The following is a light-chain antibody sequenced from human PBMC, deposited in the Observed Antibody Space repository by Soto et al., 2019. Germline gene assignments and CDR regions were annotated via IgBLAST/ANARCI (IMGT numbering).Light chain of an antibody. J-gene: IGLJ2*01. V-gene: IGLV2-14*01. CDR2: EVS. CDR3: SSYTTSSTLGVV. Sequence: QSALTQPASVSGSPGQSITISCTGTSSDVGGSNYVSWYQQHPGKAPKLMIYEVSNRPSGVSNRFSGPKSANTASLTISGLQAEDEADYYCSSYTTSSTLGVVFGGGTKLTVL. CDR1: SSDVGGSNY.